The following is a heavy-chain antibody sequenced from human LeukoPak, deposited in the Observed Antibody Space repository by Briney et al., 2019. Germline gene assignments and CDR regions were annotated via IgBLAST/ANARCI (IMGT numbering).Heavy chain of an antibody. V-gene: IGHV1-46*01. CDR2: INPSGGST. CDR3: AMGYSSSGWFDP. D-gene: IGHD6-6*01. CDR1: GYTFTSYY. J-gene: IGHJ5*02. Sequence: ASVKVSCKASGYTFTSYYMHWVRQAPGQGLEWMGIINPSGGSTSNAQKFQDRVTMTRDMSTSTVYMELSSMRDEDKAVYYCAMGYSSSGWFDPWAQGTLVTVSP.